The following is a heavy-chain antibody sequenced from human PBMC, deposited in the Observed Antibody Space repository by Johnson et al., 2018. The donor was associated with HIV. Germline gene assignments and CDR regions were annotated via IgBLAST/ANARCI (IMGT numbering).Heavy chain of an antibody. J-gene: IGHJ3*02. CDR2: ITYDGSHK. CDR3: AKELQVVGAFHI. V-gene: IGHV3-30*18. CDR1: GFTFSSYW. Sequence: VQLVESGGGLVQPGGSLRLSCAASGFTFSSYWMHWVSQAPGKGLVWVAIITYDGSHKYYEDSVKGRFTMPTAKSKHTLYLQLSSRTAEDTAVYYCAKELQVVGAFHIWGQGTMVTVSS. D-gene: IGHD2-15*01.